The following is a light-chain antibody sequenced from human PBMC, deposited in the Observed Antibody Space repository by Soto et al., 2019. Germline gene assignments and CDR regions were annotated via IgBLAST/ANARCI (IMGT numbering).Light chain of an antibody. V-gene: IGKV1-39*01. CDR2: AAS. CDR3: QQSYSDPIT. J-gene: IGKJ4*01. Sequence: DIQMTQSPSSLSASVGDRVTITCRASQSISSYLNWYQQKPGKAPKFLIYAASSLQSGVPSRFSGSGSGTDFTLTISSLQPEDSATYYCQQSYSDPITFGGGTKVDIK. CDR1: QSISSY.